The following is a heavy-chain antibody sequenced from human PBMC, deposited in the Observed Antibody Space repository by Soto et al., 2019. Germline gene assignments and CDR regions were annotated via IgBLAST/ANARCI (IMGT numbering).Heavy chain of an antibody. CDR3: ARDPYYYDSSGYWVPYDY. V-gene: IGHV3-33*01. CDR1: GFTFSSYG. D-gene: IGHD3-22*01. Sequence: GGSLRLSCAASGFTFSSYGMHWVRQAPGKGLEWVAVIWYDGSNKYYADSVKGRFTISRDNSKNTLYLQMNSLRAEDTAVYYCARDPYYYDSSGYWVPYDYWGQGTLVTVSS. J-gene: IGHJ4*02. CDR2: IWYDGSNK.